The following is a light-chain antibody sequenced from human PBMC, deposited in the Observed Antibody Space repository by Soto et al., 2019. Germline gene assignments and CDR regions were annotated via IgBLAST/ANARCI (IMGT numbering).Light chain of an antibody. Sequence: EIMMTQSPDTLSVSPGERATVSCRASQSISSDFAWFQLKPGQAPRLLIYGASTRAPDVPDRFSGSGSGTEFTLTISSLQSEDFAVYYCQQYNNRPYPFGQGTKLEI. J-gene: IGKJ2*01. CDR3: QQYNNRPYP. V-gene: IGKV3-15*01. CDR2: GAS. CDR1: QSISSD.